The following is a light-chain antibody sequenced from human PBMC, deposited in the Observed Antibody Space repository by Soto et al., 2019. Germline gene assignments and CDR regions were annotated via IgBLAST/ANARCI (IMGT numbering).Light chain of an antibody. J-gene: IGKJ2*01. CDR2: AAS. CDR1: QSISRS. V-gene: IGKV1-39*01. CDR3: QQSYNSPMYT. Sequence: DIQMTQSPSSLSASVGDRVTITCRASQSISRSLNWYQQKPGKAPRLLIYAASSLQNGVPSRFSGSGSGTDFTLTISSLQPEDAAIYCCQQSYNSPMYTFGQGTTLEIK.